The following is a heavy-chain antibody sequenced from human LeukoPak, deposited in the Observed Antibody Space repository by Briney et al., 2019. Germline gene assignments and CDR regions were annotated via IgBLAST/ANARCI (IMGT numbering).Heavy chain of an antibody. CDR2: ISYDGSNK. J-gene: IGHJ6*02. CDR3: ARRVLLGGMDV. CDR1: GFTFSSYA. D-gene: IGHD3-10*01. Sequence: GGSLRLSYAASGFTFSSYAMHWVRQAPGKGLEWVAVISYDGSNKYYADSVKGRFTISRDNSKNTLYLQMKSLRADDTAVYYCARRVLLGGMDVWGQGTTATVSS. V-gene: IGHV3-30-3*01.